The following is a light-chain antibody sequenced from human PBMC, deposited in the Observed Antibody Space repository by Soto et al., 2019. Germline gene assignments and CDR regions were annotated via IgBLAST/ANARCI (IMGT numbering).Light chain of an antibody. CDR1: QSVSSY. CDR3: QQYGSSPLT. V-gene: IGKV3-20*01. CDR2: DTS. J-gene: IGKJ4*01. Sequence: EIVLTQSPGTLSLSVGERVTLSCRASQSVSSYLAWYQQTPGQAPRLLIYDTSNRATGTPDRFSGSGSGTYFTLTNSRLEPEDFTVYYCQQYGSSPLTFGGGTTVEIK.